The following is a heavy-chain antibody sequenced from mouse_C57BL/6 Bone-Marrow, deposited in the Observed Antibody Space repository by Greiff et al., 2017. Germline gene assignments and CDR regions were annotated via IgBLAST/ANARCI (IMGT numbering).Heavy chain of an antibody. V-gene: IGHV1-69*01. CDR3: ASEGLGITTCDY. D-gene: IGHD2-4*01. CDR2: IDPSDSYT. Sequence: QVQLQQPGAELVMPGASVKLSCKASGYTFTSYWMHWVKQRPGQGLEWIGEIDPSDSYTNYNQKFKGKSTLTVDKSSSTAYMQLSSLTSEDSAVYYCASEGLGITTCDYWGQGTTLTVSS. CDR1: GYTFTSYW. J-gene: IGHJ2*01.